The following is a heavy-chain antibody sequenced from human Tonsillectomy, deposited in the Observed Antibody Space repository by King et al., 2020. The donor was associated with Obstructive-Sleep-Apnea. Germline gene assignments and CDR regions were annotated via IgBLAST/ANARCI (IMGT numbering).Heavy chain of an antibody. CDR2: ISAYNGNT. CDR3: ARPAGYWYFDL. Sequence: QMVQSGAEVKKPGASVKVSCQASGYTFTSYGISWVRQAPGQGLEWMGWISAYNGNTNYAQKLQCRVTMTTDTSTSTAYMGLRSLISDDTAVYSCARPAGYWYFDLWGRGTLVTVSS. J-gene: IGHJ2*01. CDR1: GYTFTSYG. V-gene: IGHV1-18*04. D-gene: IGHD2-2*01.